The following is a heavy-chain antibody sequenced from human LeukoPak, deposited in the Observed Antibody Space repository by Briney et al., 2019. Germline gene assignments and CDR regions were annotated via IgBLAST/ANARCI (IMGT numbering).Heavy chain of an antibody. D-gene: IGHD3-3*01. Sequence: GGSLRLSCAASGFTFSSYGMHWVRQAPGKGLEWVAFIRYDGSNKYYADSVKGRFTISRDNSKNTMYLKMNSLRAEDMAVYYCAKESAPYYDFWSGYYHLDYWGQGTLVTVSS. V-gene: IGHV3-30*02. CDR1: GFTFSSYG. J-gene: IGHJ4*02. CDR2: IRYDGSNK. CDR3: AKESAPYYDFWSGYYHLDY.